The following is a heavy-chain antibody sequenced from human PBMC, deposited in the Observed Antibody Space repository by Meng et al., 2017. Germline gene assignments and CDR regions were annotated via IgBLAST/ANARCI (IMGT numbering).Heavy chain of an antibody. CDR3: ARDPSHYGDYVAY. CDR2: IKQDGSEN. CDR1: GFTLSSYW. J-gene: IGHJ4*02. D-gene: IGHD4-17*01. V-gene: IGHV3-7*01. Sequence: GGSLRLSCAASGFTLSSYWKSWVRQAPGKGLEWVANIKQDGSENYYVDSVKGRFTISRDNAKHSLFLQMNSLRADDTAVYYCARDPSHYGDYVAYWGQGTLVTVSS.